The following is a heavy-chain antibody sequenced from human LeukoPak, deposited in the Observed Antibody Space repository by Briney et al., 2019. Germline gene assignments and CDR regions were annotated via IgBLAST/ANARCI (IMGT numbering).Heavy chain of an antibody. Sequence: GGSLRLSCAASGFTFSSYSMNWVRQAPGKGLEWVAVISYDGSNKYYADSVKGRFTISRDNSKNTLYLQMNSLRADDTAMYYCATIGVVTAYFDYWGQGTLVTVSS. CDR2: ISYDGSNK. CDR1: GFTFSSYS. D-gene: IGHD3-3*01. CDR3: ATIGVVTAYFDY. V-gene: IGHV3-30*03. J-gene: IGHJ4*02.